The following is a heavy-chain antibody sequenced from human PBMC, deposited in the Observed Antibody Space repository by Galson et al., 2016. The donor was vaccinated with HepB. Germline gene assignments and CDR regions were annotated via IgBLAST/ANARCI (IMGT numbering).Heavy chain of an antibody. Sequence: LSLTCTVSGASISSGGYFWNWIRQHPVKGLEWLGYIYSSGSAYYNPSLKSRITISIDTSKNQFTPKVNSVTAADTAVYYCARDRRGIDPWGQGTLVTVSS. V-gene: IGHV4-31*03. CDR1: GASISSGGYF. CDR3: ARDRRGIDP. J-gene: IGHJ5*02. D-gene: IGHD3-10*01. CDR2: IYSSGSA.